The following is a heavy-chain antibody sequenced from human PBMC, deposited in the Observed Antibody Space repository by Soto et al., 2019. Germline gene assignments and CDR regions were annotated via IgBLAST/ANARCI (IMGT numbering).Heavy chain of an antibody. V-gene: IGHV4-59*01. CDR1: GGSISSNY. D-gene: IGHD6-13*01. Sequence: SETLSLTCTVSGGSISSNYWTWIRQPPGKGLEWVGYVYNSGSTNYNPSLKSRVTISEDTSKSQFSLKVNSMTAADTAVYYCARYRREAVAGYTLDNWGQGILVTVS. CDR2: VYNSGST. J-gene: IGHJ4*02. CDR3: ARYRREAVAGYTLDN.